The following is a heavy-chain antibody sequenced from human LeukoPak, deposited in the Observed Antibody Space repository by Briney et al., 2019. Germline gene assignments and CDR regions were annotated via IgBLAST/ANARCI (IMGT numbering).Heavy chain of an antibody. CDR3: AKDQGYSGYR. D-gene: IGHD5-12*01. Sequence: GGSLRLSCAASGCTFSSYAMSWVRQAPGKGLEWVSAISGSGGSTYYADSVKGRFTISRDNSKNTLYLQMSSLGAEDTAVYYCAKDQGYSGYRWGQGTLVTVSS. V-gene: IGHV3-23*01. CDR1: GCTFSSYA. CDR2: ISGSGGST. J-gene: IGHJ4*02.